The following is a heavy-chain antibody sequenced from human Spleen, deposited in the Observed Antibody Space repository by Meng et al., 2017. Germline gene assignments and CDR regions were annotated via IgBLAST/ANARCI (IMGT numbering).Heavy chain of an antibody. Sequence: GESLKISCAASGFTVFNAWMSWVRQAPGKGLEWVGRIKSKTDGGTTDYAAPVKGRFTISRDDSKNTVYLQMNSLKSEDTAVYYCTTDIFSDYWGQGTLVTVSS. CDR2: IKSKTDGGTT. V-gene: IGHV3-15*01. CDR1: GFTVFNAW. J-gene: IGHJ4*02. D-gene: IGHD2-15*01. CDR3: TTDIFSDY.